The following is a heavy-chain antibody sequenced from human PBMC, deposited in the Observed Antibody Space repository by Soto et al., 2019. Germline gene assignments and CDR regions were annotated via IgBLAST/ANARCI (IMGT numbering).Heavy chain of an antibody. D-gene: IGHD5-12*01. Sequence: QVQLVQSGAEVKKPGSSVKVSCKASGGTFSSYAISWVRQAPGQGLEWMGGIIPIFGTANYAQTLQGRVTITADESTSTAYMELSSLRSEVTAVYYCATAPLATITYDYGMDVCGHGTTVTVSS. J-gene: IGHJ6*02. V-gene: IGHV1-69*12. CDR2: IIPIFGTA. CDR1: GGTFSSYA. CDR3: ATAPLATITYDYGMDV.